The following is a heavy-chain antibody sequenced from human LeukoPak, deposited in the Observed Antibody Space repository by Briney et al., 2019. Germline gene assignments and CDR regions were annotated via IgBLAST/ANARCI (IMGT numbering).Heavy chain of an antibody. CDR3: ARDGPHSSSYDY. V-gene: IGHV3-21*01. CDR1: GFTFSSYS. D-gene: IGHD6-6*01. J-gene: IGHJ4*02. CDR2: ISSSSSYI. Sequence: GGSVRLSCAASGFTFSSYSMNWVRQAPGKGLEWVSSISSSSSYIYYADSVKGRFTISRDNAKNSLYLQMNSLRAEDTAVYYCARDGPHSSSYDYWAREPWSPSPQ.